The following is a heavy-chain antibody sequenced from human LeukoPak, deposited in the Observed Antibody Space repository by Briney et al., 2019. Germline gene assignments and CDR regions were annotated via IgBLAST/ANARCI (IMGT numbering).Heavy chain of an antibody. CDR3: AREGGFGYDDAFDT. J-gene: IGHJ3*02. Sequence: GGSLRLSCAASGFSLRSSEMNWVRQAPGKGLEWISYISGSGSSIFYADSLQGRFTVSRDNAKNSVYLQMNSLRAEDTAVYYCAREGGFGYDDAFDTWGHGTTVTVSS. V-gene: IGHV3-48*03. CDR1: GFSLRSSE. D-gene: IGHD3-16*02. CDR2: ISGSGSSI.